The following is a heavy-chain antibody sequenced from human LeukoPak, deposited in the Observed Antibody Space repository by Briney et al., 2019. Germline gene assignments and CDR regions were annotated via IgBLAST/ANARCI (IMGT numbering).Heavy chain of an antibody. CDR1: GFTFGDYS. J-gene: IGHJ6*04. D-gene: IGHD3-3*01. CDR2: IRRKGYGGTT. Sequence: GGSLRLSCTAAGFTFGDYSLSWVRQAPEKGLEWVGFIRRKGYGGTTEYAPSVKGRFIISRDDSKSTAYLQMNSLKTEDTAVYYCTRDHDFWSGPFDVWGKGTTVTVSS. CDR3: TRDHDFWSGPFDV. V-gene: IGHV3-49*04.